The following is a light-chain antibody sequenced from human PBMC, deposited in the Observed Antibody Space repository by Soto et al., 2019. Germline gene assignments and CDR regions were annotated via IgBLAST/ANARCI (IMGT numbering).Light chain of an antibody. Sequence: EIVLTQSPGTLSLSPGERATLSCRASQSVSDTHVAWYQQKPGQAPRLVIYGGSSRATGIPDRFSGSGSGTDFTLTISRLEPEDFAVYYCQQYHTSPSLPFGGGTKVEFK. CDR1: QSVSDTH. CDR2: GGS. J-gene: IGKJ4*01. CDR3: QQYHTSPSLP. V-gene: IGKV3-20*01.